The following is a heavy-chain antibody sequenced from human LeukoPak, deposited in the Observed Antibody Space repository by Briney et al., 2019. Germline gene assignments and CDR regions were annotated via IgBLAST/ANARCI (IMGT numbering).Heavy chain of an antibody. CDR3: ARVRDTAMVTPNWFDP. D-gene: IGHD5-18*01. J-gene: IGHJ5*02. CDR1: GFTVSSNY. Sequence: GGSLRLSCAASGFTVSSNYMCWVRQAPGKGLEWVSLIYSGGSTYYADSVKGRFTISRHNSKNTLYLQMNSLRAEDTAVYYCARVRDTAMVTPNWFDPWGQGTLVTVSS. CDR2: IYSGGST. V-gene: IGHV3-53*04.